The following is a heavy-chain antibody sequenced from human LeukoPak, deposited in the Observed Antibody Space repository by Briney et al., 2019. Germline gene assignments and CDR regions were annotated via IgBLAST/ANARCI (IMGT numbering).Heavy chain of an antibody. CDR1: GFTFSSYW. V-gene: IGHV3-7*01. CDR2: IKQDGSEK. J-gene: IGHJ4*02. CDR3: ARRISSVYGGKGIDY. D-gene: IGHD4-17*01. Sequence: PGGSLRLSCAASGFTFSSYWMSWVRQAPGKGLEWVANIKQDGSEKYYVDSVKGRFTISRDNAKSSLYLQMNSLRAEDTAVYYCARRISSVYGGKGIDYWGQGTLVTVSS.